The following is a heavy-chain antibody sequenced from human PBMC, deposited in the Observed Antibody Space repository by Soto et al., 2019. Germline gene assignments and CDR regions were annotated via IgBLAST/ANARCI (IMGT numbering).Heavy chain of an antibody. CDR1: GFTFSSYA. V-gene: IGHV3-23*01. Sequence: GGSLRLSCAASGFTFSSYAMSWVRQAPGKGLEWVSAISGSGGSTYYADSVKGRFTISRDNSKNTLYLQMNSLRAEDTAVYYCAKDYDILTGYYKGYGMDVWGQGTTVTVSS. CDR3: AKDYDILTGYYKGYGMDV. CDR2: ISGSGGST. J-gene: IGHJ6*02. D-gene: IGHD3-9*01.